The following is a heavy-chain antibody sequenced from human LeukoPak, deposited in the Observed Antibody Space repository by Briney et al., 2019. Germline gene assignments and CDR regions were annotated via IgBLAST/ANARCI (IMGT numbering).Heavy chain of an antibody. Sequence: GESLKISCKAYGYSFFSNYWIAWVRQMPGKGLEWMGILYPGDSDSRYSPSFQGQVTISADRSISAAYLHWSSLKVSDTAMYYCARASRDGYNQNFDYWGQGTLVTVSS. V-gene: IGHV5-51*01. CDR1: GYSFFSNYW. CDR3: ARASRDGYNQNFDY. J-gene: IGHJ4*02. D-gene: IGHD5-24*01. CDR2: LYPGDSDS.